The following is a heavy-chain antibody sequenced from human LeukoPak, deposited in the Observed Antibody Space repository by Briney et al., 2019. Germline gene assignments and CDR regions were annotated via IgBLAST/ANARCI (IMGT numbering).Heavy chain of an antibody. J-gene: IGHJ6*03. CDR1: GFTFSTYS. D-gene: IGHD3-3*01. Sequence: GGSLRLSCAASGFTFSTYSMSWVRQAPGKGLEWVAYIKQDGSEKYYVDSVKGRFTISRDNAKKSLYLQMNSLRAEDTAVYYCARENYDFWSGYGNYYYYYMDVWGKGTTVTVSS. V-gene: IGHV3-7*01. CDR2: IKQDGSEK. CDR3: ARENYDFWSGYGNYYYYYMDV.